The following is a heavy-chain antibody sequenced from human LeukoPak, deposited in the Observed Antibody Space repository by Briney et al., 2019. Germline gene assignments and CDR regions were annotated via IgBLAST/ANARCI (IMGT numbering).Heavy chain of an antibody. Sequence: GGSLRLSCAASGFTFSSYGMHWVRQAPGKGLEWVAVISYDGSNKYYADSVKGRFTISRDNSKNTLYLQMNSLRAEDTAVYYCAKDGVTGHFWSRYSTYFDYWGQGTLVTVSS. V-gene: IGHV3-30*18. J-gene: IGHJ4*02. CDR3: AKDGVTGHFWSRYSTYFDY. CDR1: GFTFSSYG. CDR2: ISYDGSNK. D-gene: IGHD3-3*02.